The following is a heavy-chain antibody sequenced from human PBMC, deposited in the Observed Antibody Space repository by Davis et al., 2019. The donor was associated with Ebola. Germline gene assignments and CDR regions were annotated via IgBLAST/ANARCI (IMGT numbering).Heavy chain of an antibody. D-gene: IGHD2-8*01. Sequence: ASVKVSCKASGGTFSSYAISWVRQAPGQRLEWMGWINAGNGNTKYSQKYQGRVTITRDTSASTAYMELSSLRSEDTAVYYCARDCTNGVCHYGMDVWGQGTTVTVSS. J-gene: IGHJ6*02. V-gene: IGHV1-3*01. CDR2: INAGNGNT. CDR1: GGTFSSYA. CDR3: ARDCTNGVCHYGMDV.